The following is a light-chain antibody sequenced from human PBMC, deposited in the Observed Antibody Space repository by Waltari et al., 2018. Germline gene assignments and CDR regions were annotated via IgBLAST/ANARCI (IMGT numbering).Light chain of an antibody. CDR2: WAS. CDR3: QQYYSTPLT. CDR1: QSVLYSSNNKNY. Sequence: DIVMTQSLDSLAVSLGERATINCKSSQSVLYSSNNKNYLAWYQPKPGQPPKLLIYWASTRESGVPDLFSGSGSGTDFTLTISSLQAEDVAVYYCQQYYSTPLTFGGGTKVEIK. V-gene: IGKV4-1*01. J-gene: IGKJ4*01.